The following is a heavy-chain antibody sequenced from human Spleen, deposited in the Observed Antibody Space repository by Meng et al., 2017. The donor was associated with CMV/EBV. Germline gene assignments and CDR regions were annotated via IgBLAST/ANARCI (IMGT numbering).Heavy chain of an antibody. D-gene: IGHD1-20*01. J-gene: IGHJ4*02. V-gene: IGHV3-30*01. CDR1: GFTFSDYA. Sequence: ASGFTFSDYAMPWVRQAPGKGLEWVAVISYDGSHKYYADSVKGRFTISRDDSKNTLDLQMNSLRAEDTAVYYCARDSITGSLSYVEYWGQGTLVTVSS. CDR2: ISYDGSHK. CDR3: ARDSITGSLSYVEY.